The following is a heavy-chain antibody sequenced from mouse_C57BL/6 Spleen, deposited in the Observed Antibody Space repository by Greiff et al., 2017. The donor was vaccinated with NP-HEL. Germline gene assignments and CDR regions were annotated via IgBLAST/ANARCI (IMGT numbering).Heavy chain of an antibody. CDR3: ARYIYYDYDDYYAMDY. CDR1: GFTFTDYY. CDR2: IRNKANGYTT. Sequence: EVKVEESGGGLVQPGGSLSLSCAASGFTFTDYYMSWVRQPPGKALEWLGFIRNKANGYTTEYSASVKGRFTISRDNSQSILYLQMNALRAEDSATYYCARYIYYDYDDYYAMDYWGQRTSVTVSS. D-gene: IGHD2-4*01. J-gene: IGHJ4*01. V-gene: IGHV7-3*01.